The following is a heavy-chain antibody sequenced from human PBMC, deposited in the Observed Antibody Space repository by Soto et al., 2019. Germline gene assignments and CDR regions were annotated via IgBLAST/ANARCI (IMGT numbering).Heavy chain of an antibody. V-gene: IGHV3-73*01. D-gene: IGHD6-19*01. CDR3: TIEGAGCGH. Sequence: EVQLVESGGGLVQPGGSVKLSCAASGFTFSVSSMHWVRQASGKGLEWVGRIRSKANTYATTYAESLNVRFTIPRDDSKNTAYLQMNNRKTGDTAVYYRTIEGAGCGHWGQGTLVTVSS. CDR1: GFTFSVSS. CDR2: IRSKANTYAT. J-gene: IGHJ4*02.